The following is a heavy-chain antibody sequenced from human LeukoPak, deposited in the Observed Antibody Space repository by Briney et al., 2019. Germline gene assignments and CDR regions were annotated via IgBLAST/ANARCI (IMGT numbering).Heavy chain of an antibody. CDR2: ITSGGSNA. CDR3: ARAYHDSLDY. CDR1: GGSISSGDYY. J-gene: IGHJ4*02. Sequence: LSLTCTVSGGSISSGDYYWSWIRQAPGKGLEWVSYITSGGSNAYYADSMKGRFTISRDNAKNSLYLQVNSLRAEDTAVYYCARAYHDSLDYWGQGTLVTVSS. D-gene: IGHD2-2*01. V-gene: IGHV3-11*01.